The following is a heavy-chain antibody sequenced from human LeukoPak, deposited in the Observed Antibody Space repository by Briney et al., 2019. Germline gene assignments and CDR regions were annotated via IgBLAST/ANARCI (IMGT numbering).Heavy chain of an antibody. Sequence: SETLSLTCAVYGGSLSGYYWSWIRQSPGKGLEWIGEINHSGSTNYNPSLESRVTISVDTSKKQISLTLSSVTAADTAVYYCARLLYDSSGYYYEFDYWGQGTLVTVSS. CDR2: INHSGST. CDR1: GGSLSGYY. CDR3: ARLLYDSSGYYYEFDY. J-gene: IGHJ4*02. V-gene: IGHV4-34*01. D-gene: IGHD3-22*01.